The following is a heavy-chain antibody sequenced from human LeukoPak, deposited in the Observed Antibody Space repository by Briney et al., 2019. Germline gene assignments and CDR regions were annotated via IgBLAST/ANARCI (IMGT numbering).Heavy chain of an antibody. Sequence: PGGSLRLSCAASGFTFSSYAMSWVRQAPGKGLEWVSAISGSGGSTYYADSVKGRFTISRDNSKNTLYLQMNSLRAEDTAVYYCASRSSGYYQSADHWGQGTLVTVSS. CDR1: GFTFSSYA. CDR3: ASRSSGYYQSADH. D-gene: IGHD3-22*01. J-gene: IGHJ5*02. CDR2: ISGSGGST. V-gene: IGHV3-23*01.